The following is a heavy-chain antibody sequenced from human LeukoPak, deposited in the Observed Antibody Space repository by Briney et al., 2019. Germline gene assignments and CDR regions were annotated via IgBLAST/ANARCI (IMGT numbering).Heavy chain of an antibody. J-gene: IGHJ4*02. V-gene: IGHV4-31*03. CDR3: AREVRGVGEIDY. CDR2: IYYSGST. D-gene: IGHD3-10*01. CDR1: GGSISSGGYY. Sequence: SETLSLTCTVSGGSISSGGYYWSWIRQHPGKGLEWIGYIYYSGSTYYNPSLKSRVTISVDRSKNQFSLKLSSVTAADTAVYYCAREVRGVGEIDYWGQGTLVTVSS.